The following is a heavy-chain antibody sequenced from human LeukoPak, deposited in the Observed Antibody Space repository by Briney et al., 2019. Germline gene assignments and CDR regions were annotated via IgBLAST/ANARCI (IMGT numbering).Heavy chain of an antibody. D-gene: IGHD3-3*01. V-gene: IGHV4-39*01. CDR1: GGSIGSSPYY. CDR2: IYYSGST. J-gene: IGHJ4*02. CDR3: ARQGGGSYTSSRPLFDY. Sequence: SETLSLTCSVSGGSIGSSPYYWGWIRQPPGKGLEWIASIYYSGSTFYNPSLKRRVTISVDTSKNQLSLKLSSVTASDTAVYYCARQGGGSYTSSRPLFDYWGQGSLVTVSS.